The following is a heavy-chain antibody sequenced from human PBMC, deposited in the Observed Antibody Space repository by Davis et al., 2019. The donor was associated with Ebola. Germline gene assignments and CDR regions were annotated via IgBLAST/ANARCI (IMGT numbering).Heavy chain of an antibody. CDR2: IYYSGST. V-gene: IGHV4-59*06. Sequence: MPSETLSLTCTVSGGSISSYYWRWIRQPPGKGLEWIGYIYYSGSTYYNPSLKSRVTISVDTSKNQFSLKLSSVTAADTAVYYCARVHRVDGMAVWGKGTTVTVSS. CDR1: GGSISSYY. J-gene: IGHJ6*04. CDR3: ARVHRVDGMAV. D-gene: IGHD3-10*01.